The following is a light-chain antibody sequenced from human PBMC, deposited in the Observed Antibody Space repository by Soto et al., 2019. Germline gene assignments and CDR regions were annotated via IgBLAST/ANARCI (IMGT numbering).Light chain of an antibody. V-gene: IGKV1-33*01. CDR3: EHYDNFPRVT. Sequence: DIQMTQSPSSLSASVGDRVTITCQASQDINNYLIWYQQKPGKAPKLLIYDASNLETGVPSRFSGSGSGTDFILTISSLQPEDTATYYCEHYDNFPRVTFGTGTKVEIK. CDR1: QDINNY. J-gene: IGKJ3*01. CDR2: DAS.